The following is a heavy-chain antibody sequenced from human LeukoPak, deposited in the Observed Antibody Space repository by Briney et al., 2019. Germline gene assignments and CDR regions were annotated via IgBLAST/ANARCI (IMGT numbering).Heavy chain of an antibody. Sequence: PSETLSLTCTVSGDSISSDYWSWIRQPPGRGLEWIGYIYYSGSTKYNPSLKSRVTILVDTSKNQFSLKLSSVTAADTAVYYCAREGQEMATIDYWGQGTLVTVSS. J-gene: IGHJ4*02. CDR1: GDSISSDY. D-gene: IGHD5-24*01. CDR3: AREGQEMATIDY. CDR2: IYYSGST. V-gene: IGHV4-59*01.